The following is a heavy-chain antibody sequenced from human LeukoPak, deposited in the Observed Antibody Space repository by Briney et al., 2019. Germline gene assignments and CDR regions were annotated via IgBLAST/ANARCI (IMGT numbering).Heavy chain of an antibody. D-gene: IGHD6-13*01. CDR1: EFTFSSYG. Sequence: GGSLRLSCVASEFTFSSYGMHWVRQAPGKGLEWVAYIRYDGSDRYYADSVKGRFTISRDNSKNTLYLQMNSLRAEDTAVYYCAKERYSSSSLFAVTPFDYWGQGTRITVSS. V-gene: IGHV3-30*02. CDR2: IRYDGSDR. J-gene: IGHJ4*02. CDR3: AKERYSSSSLFAVTPFDY.